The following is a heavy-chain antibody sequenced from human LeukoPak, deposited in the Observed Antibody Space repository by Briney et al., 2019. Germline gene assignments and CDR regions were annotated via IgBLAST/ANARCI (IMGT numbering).Heavy chain of an antibody. V-gene: IGHV3-23*01. D-gene: IGHD5-24*01. CDR3: AKDRGWLPFDY. Sequence: GGSLRLSCVASGFTFSSYGMSWVRQAPGKGLEWVSGISGSGGSTYYADSVKGRFTISRDNSKKTLYLQMNSLRAEDTAVYYCAKDRGWLPFDYWGQRTLVTVSS. J-gene: IGHJ4*02. CDR2: ISGSGGST. CDR1: GFTFSSYG.